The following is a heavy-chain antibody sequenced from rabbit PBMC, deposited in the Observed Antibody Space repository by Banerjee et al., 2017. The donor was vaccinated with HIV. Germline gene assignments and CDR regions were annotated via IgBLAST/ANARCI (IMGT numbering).Heavy chain of an antibody. J-gene: IGHJ4*01. Sequence: EESGGGLVKPEGSLTLTCTASGFDLSSGYWICWVRQAPGKGLEWIACIYAGGYYTTYYASWAKGRFTISKTSSTTVTLQMTSLTAADTATYFCARDRANGDGYIFALWGPGTLVTVS. V-gene: IGHV1S45*01. D-gene: IGHD6-1*01. CDR2: IYAGGYYTT. CDR1: GFDLSSGYW. CDR3: ARDRANGDGYIFAL.